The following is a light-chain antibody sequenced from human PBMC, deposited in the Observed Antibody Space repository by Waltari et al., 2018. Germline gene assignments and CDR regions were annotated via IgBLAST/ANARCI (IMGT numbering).Light chain of an antibody. Sequence: DIVMTQSPVSLPVTPGEPASISCRSSRSLLHSNGYNYLDWYLQKPGQSPRLLIYLGSTWASGVPDRFSGSGSGTDFTLRISRVEAEDVGVYYCMQASHTPSVAFGGGTKVEIK. J-gene: IGKJ4*01. CDR1: RSLLHSNGYNY. V-gene: IGKV2-28*01. CDR2: LGS. CDR3: MQASHTPSVA.